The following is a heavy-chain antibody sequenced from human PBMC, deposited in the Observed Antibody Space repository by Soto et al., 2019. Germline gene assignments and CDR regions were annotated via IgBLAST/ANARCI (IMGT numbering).Heavy chain of an antibody. CDR1: GFTFSSSA. J-gene: IGHJ4*02. D-gene: IGHD3-16*01. CDR3: ASLPYTTSPDY. CDR2: ISYDESNK. V-gene: IGHV3-30-3*01. Sequence: SLRLSCAASGFTFSSSAMHWVRQAPGKGLEWVAVISYDESNKYYADSVRGRFTISRDNSKNTLYLQMNSLRTEDTASYYCASLPYTTSPDYWGRGALVTVSS.